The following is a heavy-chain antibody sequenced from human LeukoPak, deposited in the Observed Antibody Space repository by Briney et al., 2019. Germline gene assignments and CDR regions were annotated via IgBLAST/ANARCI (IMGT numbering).Heavy chain of an antibody. D-gene: IGHD3-22*01. CDR1: GFSFSSYG. CDR3: ARARNNYDSSGYSALDY. J-gene: IGHJ4*02. Sequence: GGSLRLSCAASGFSFSSYGTHWVRQAPGKGLEWVASLWYDGTNKYYADSVKGRFTISRDNSKNTLYLQMNSLRAEDTAVYYCARARNNYDSSGYSALDYWGQGTLVTVSS. CDR2: LWYDGTNK. V-gene: IGHV3-33*01.